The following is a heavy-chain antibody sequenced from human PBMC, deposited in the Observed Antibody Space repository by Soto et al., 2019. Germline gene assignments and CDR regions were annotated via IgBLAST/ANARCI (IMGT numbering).Heavy chain of an antibody. J-gene: IGHJ6*02. V-gene: IGHV6-1*01. CDR1: GDSVSSNSAA. Sequence: PSQTLSLTCAISGDSVSSNSAAWNWIRQSPSRGLEWLGRTYSRSKWYNDYAVSVKSRITINPDTSKNQFSLQLNSVTPEDTAVYYGARGDCRSTSCLMDVWGQGTTVTVSS. D-gene: IGHD2-2*01. CDR3: ARGDCRSTSCLMDV. CDR2: TYSRSKWYN.